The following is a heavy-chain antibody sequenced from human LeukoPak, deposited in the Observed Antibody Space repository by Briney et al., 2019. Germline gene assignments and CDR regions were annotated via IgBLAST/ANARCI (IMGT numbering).Heavy chain of an antibody. J-gene: IGHJ3*02. CDR2: IYYSGST. CDR1: GGSISSGGYY. V-gene: IGHV4-31*03. D-gene: IGHD3-3*01. Sequence: SETLSLTCTVSGGSISSGGYYWSWIRQHPGKGLEWIGYIYYSGSTYYNPSLKSRVTISVDTSKNQFSLKLSSVTAADTAVYYCARDTRGGRDAFDIWGQGTMVTVSS. CDR3: ARDTRGGRDAFDI.